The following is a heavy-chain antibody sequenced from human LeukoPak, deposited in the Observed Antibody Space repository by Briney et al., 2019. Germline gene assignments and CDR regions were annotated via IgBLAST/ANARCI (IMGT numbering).Heavy chain of an antibody. D-gene: IGHD6-6*01. J-gene: IGHJ5*02. CDR3: AKEEYSSTQFDP. Sequence: PGGSLRLSCAASGFTFSSYAMSWVRQAPGKGLERVSSISGSGGSTYYADSVKGRFTISRDNSKNTLYLQMNSLRAEDTAVYYCAKEEYSSTQFDPWGQGTLVTVSS. V-gene: IGHV3-23*01. CDR1: GFTFSSYA. CDR2: ISGSGGST.